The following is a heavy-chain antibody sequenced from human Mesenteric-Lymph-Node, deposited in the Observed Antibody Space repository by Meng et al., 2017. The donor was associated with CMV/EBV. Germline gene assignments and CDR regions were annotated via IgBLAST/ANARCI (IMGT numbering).Heavy chain of an antibody. CDR2: ISESGGTT. J-gene: IGHJ3*01. CDR3: AKQFVNL. Sequence: GESLKISCAASGFTFAGFAMNWVRQAPGKGLEWVSSISESGGTTDYADSVKGRFTISRDNSKNTLYLQMSSLRAGDTGIYYCAKQFVNLWGQGTMVTVSS. D-gene: IGHD3-16*02. V-gene: IGHV3-23*01. CDR1: GFTFAGFA.